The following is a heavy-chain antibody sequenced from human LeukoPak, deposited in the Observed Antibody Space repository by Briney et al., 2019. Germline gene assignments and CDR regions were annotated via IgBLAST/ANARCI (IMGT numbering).Heavy chain of an antibody. CDR2: MYTGGGR. CDR1: GFSVSNYY. J-gene: IGHJ4*02. D-gene: IGHD2-21*02. CDR3: TRGQSYCGADCYSD. Sequence: GGSLRLSCAASGFSVSNYYMSWVRQPPGKGLEWVSVMYTGGGRYYGDSVKGRFTISRDSSKNTVFLQKNSLRVEDTALYYCTRGQSYCGADCYSDWGQGTLVTVSS. V-gene: IGHV3-66*01.